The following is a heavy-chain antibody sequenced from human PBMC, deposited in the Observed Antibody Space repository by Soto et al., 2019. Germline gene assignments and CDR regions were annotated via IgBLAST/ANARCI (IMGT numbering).Heavy chain of an antibody. CDR2: MNPNSGNT. Sequence: ASVKVSCKASGYTFTSYDINWVRQATGQGLEWMGWMNPNSGNTGYAQKFQGRVTMTRNTSISTAYMELSSLGSEDTAVYYCAASPPSGIAAAGITPALFDYWGQGTLVTVSS. CDR1: GYTFTSYD. D-gene: IGHD6-13*01. J-gene: IGHJ4*02. V-gene: IGHV1-8*01. CDR3: AASPPSGIAAAGITPALFDY.